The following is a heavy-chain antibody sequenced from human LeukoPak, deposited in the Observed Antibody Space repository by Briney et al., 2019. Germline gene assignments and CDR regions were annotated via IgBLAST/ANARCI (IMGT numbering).Heavy chain of an antibody. Sequence: SETLSLTCTVSGGSISSSSYYWGWIRQPPGKGLEWIGSIYYSGSTYYNPSLKSRVTISVDTSKNQFSLKLRSVTAADTAVYYCARGLGWGATIFDYWGQGALVTVSS. V-gene: IGHV4-39*07. CDR3: ARGLGWGATIFDY. CDR2: IYYSGST. D-gene: IGHD1-26*01. J-gene: IGHJ4*02. CDR1: GGSISSSSYY.